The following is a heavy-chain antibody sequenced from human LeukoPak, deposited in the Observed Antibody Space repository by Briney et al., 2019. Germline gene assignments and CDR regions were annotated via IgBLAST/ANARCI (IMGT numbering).Heavy chain of an antibody. Sequence: PVKVSCKASGGTFSSYAISWVRQAPGQGLEWMGGIIPIFGTANYAQKFQGRVTITADESTSTAYMELSSLRSEDTAVYYCARDDYGGKEFDYWGQGTLVTVSS. CDR1: GGTFSSYA. V-gene: IGHV1-69*13. J-gene: IGHJ4*02. CDR3: ARDDYGGKEFDY. CDR2: IIPIFGTA. D-gene: IGHD4-23*01.